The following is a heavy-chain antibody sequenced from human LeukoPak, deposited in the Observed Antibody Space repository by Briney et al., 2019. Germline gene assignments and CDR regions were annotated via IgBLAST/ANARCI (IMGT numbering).Heavy chain of an antibody. J-gene: IGHJ5*02. D-gene: IGHD5-24*01. Sequence: PGGSLRLSCAASGFTFSSYNMNWVRQAPGKGLEWVSSISTTSDYIYYADSLKGRFTISRDNAKNSLYLQMNSLRAEDTAVYYCARDRAPKRWLQRGHDNWFDPWGQGTLVTVSS. CDR2: ISTTSDYI. V-gene: IGHV3-21*01. CDR1: GFTFSSYN. CDR3: ARDRAPKRWLQRGHDNWFDP.